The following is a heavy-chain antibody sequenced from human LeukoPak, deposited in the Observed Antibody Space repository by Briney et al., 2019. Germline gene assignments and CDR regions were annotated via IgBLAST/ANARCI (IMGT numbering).Heavy chain of an antibody. Sequence: PGGSLRLSCAASGFXVSNNYISWVRQAPGKGLEWVSIIYTGGSPYYADSVKGRFTISRDNSKNTLSLQMNSLRADDTAVYYCARFYVATIGDGFDMWGQGTKVTVSS. CDR2: IYTGGSP. CDR1: GFXVSNNY. CDR3: ARFYVATIGDGFDM. J-gene: IGHJ3*02. V-gene: IGHV3-53*01. D-gene: IGHD5-12*01.